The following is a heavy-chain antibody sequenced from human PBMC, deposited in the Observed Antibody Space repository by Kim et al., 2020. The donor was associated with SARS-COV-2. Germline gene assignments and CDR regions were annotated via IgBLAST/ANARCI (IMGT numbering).Heavy chain of an antibody. Sequence: ASVKVSCKASGYTFTSYAMHWVRQAPGQRLEWMGWINAGNGNTKYSQKFQGRVTITRDTSASTAYMELSSLRSEDTAVYYCAREGGGWYYQGWFDPWGQGPLVTVSS. CDR3: AREGGGWYYQGWFDP. V-gene: IGHV1-3*01. J-gene: IGHJ5*02. D-gene: IGHD6-19*01. CDR1: GYTFTSYA. CDR2: INAGNGNT.